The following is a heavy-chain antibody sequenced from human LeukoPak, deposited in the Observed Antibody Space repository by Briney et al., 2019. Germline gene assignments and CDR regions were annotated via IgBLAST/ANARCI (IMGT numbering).Heavy chain of an antibody. Sequence: SETLSLTCTVSGGSISSSSYYWGWIRQPPGKGLEWIGSIYYSGSTYYNPSLKSRVTISVDTSKNQFSLKLSSVTAADTAVYYCATYYDILTGYYSLSHFDYWGQGTLVTVSS. J-gene: IGHJ4*02. CDR3: ATYYDILTGYYSLSHFDY. CDR1: GGSISSSSYY. V-gene: IGHV4-39*07. D-gene: IGHD3-9*01. CDR2: IYYSGST.